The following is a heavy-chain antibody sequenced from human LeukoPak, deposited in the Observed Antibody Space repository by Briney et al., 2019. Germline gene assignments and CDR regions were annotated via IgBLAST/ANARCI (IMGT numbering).Heavy chain of an antibody. CDR2: ISSGGTT. Sequence: GGSLRLSCAASGFTFDDYGMSWVRHAPGKGLEWVSHISSGGTTYYADSVKGRFTISRDNYKDILYLQMSSLRAEDTAVYYCARESSNQGAFDIWGQGTTATVSP. D-gene: IGHD1-14*01. CDR3: ARESSNQGAFDI. CDR1: GFTFDDYG. J-gene: IGHJ3*02. V-gene: IGHV3-66*01.